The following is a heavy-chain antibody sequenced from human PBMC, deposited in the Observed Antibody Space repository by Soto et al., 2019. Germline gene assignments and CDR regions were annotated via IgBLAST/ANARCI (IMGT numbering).Heavy chain of an antibody. CDR1: GGSISSGGSY. CDR2: IYYSGNT. CDR3: VRYCSTTKCPFDY. D-gene: IGHD2-2*01. Sequence: SETLSLTCTVSGGSISSGGSYWGWIRQPPGKGLEWIGYIYYSGNTYFNPSLKSRVTLSVDTSKNQFSLNLSSVTAADTAVYYCVRYCSTTKCPFDYWGQGTLVTAPQ. J-gene: IGHJ4*02. V-gene: IGHV4-30-4*01.